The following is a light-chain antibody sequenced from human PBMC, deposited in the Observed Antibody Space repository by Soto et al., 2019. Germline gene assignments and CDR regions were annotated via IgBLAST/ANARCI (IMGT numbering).Light chain of an antibody. CDR2: EVT. V-gene: IGLV2-14*01. Sequence: QSALTQPASVSGSPGQSITISSTGTRSDVGGYNFVSWFQQHPGKAPKLIIYEVTNRPSGISNRFSGSKSGNTASLTISGLQAEDEADYYCSSYVSSRTYVFGTGTKLTVL. CDR3: SSYVSSRTYV. CDR1: RSDVGGYNF. J-gene: IGLJ1*01.